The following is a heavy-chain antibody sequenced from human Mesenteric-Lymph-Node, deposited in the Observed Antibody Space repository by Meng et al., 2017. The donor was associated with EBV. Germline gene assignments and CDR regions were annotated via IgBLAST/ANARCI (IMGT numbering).Heavy chain of an antibody. CDR1: GAFTGYY. J-gene: IGHJ5*02. CDR2: TSRTDGSA. V-gene: IGHV1-46*01. CDR3: AREGGA. Sequence: GDKVQCPWASVKVSVKAVGAFTGYYLYLVRQAPGQGLEWVGMTSRTDGSATYAQKFQGRLTVTSDTSTTTAYMELSSLRSEDTAVYYCAREGGAWGQGTLVTVSS.